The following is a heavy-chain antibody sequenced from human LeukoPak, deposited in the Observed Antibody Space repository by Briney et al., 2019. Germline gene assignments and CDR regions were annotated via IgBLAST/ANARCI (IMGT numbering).Heavy chain of an antibody. CDR2: INHSGST. CDR1: GGSFSGYY. J-gene: IGHJ5*02. V-gene: IGHV4-34*01. CDR3: ARGRRGKPIKNNWFDP. Sequence: PSETLSLTCAVYGGSFSGYYWSWIRQPPGKGLEWIGEINHSGSTNYNPSLKSRVTISVDTSKNQFSLKLSSVTAADTAVYYCARGRRGKPIKNNWFDPWGQGTLVTVSS. D-gene: IGHD1-1*01.